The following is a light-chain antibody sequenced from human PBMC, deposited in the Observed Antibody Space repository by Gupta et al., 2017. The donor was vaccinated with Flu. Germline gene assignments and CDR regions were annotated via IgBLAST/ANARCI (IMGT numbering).Light chain of an antibody. CDR2: DAS. CDR1: AGAVTTGHY. CDR3: LVSSGGFWV. J-gene: IGLJ3*02. V-gene: IGLV7-46*01. Sequence: GTVTLTCGSSAGAVTTGHYPYWLQQKTGHAHRKLIYDASHTHPWTAARFSGSRRGGKAALTLSGAQAEDEDEYYCLVSSGGFWVFGGGTKLTVL.